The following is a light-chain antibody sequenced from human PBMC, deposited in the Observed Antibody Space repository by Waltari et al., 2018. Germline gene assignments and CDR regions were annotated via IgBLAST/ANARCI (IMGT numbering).Light chain of an antibody. J-gene: IGKJ1*01. Sequence: EIVLTQSPGTLSVSPGERATLSCRASQSVSSNHLAWYQQKTGQAPRLLIYGASSRATGIPDRFCVSGSGTDFTLTISRLEPEDFAVYYCQQYGSSPRTFGQGTKVEIK. CDR1: QSVSSNH. CDR2: GAS. V-gene: IGKV3-20*01. CDR3: QQYGSSPRT.